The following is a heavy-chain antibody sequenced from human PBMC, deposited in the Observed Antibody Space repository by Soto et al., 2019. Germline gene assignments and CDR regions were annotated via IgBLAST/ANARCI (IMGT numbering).Heavy chain of an antibody. CDR1: GFTFSNYG. CDR3: TGVTYYFGH. J-gene: IGHJ4*01. Sequence: QVQLVESGGGVVQPGRSLRLSCAGSGFTFSNYGMHWARQAPGKGLEWVAAILYDGRNKYYADSVKGRFTISRDNSKNMLNLQTNGRRAEHTAVYYFTGVTYYFGHCCDGTL. V-gene: IGHV3-33*01. D-gene: IGHD2-8*01. CDR2: ILYDGRNK.